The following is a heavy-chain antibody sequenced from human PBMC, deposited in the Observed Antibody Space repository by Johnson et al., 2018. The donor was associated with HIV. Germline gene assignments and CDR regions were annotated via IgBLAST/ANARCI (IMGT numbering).Heavy chain of an antibody. V-gene: IGHV3-64*01. D-gene: IGHD6-19*01. CDR2: ISSNGGST. CDR1: GFTFSSYA. J-gene: IGHJ3*02. Sequence: EVQLVESGGGLVQPGGSLRLSCAASGFTFSSYAMHWVRQAPGKGLEFVSAISSNGGSTYYANSVKGSFPISRDNSKNTLYLQMGSLRAEDMAVYYCARDSEYSSGFGAFDIWGQGTVVTVSS. CDR3: ARDSEYSSGFGAFDI.